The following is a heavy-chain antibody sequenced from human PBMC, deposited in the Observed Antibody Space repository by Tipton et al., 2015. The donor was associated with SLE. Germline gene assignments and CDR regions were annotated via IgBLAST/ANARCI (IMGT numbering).Heavy chain of an antibody. V-gene: IGHV4-4*07. CDR1: GGSISGYY. CDR3: ARGDMQIGDDAFDI. Sequence: TLSLTCTVSGGSISGYYWSWIRQPAGKGLEWIGRIYNSGGTIYNPSLKSRVSLSSDTSKNQFSLGLRSVTAADTAVYYCARGDMQIGDDAFDIWGQGTMVTVSS. J-gene: IGHJ3*02. CDR2: IYNSGGT. D-gene: IGHD3-16*01.